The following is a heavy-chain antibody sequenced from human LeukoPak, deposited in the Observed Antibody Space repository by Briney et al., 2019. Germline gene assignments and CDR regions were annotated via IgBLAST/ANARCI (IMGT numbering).Heavy chain of an antibody. CDR2: TTSDGGRK. V-gene: IGHV3-20*04. CDR3: ARGDGSSGWYSDR. CDR1: GFTFSSYW. D-gene: IGHD6-19*01. J-gene: IGHJ4*02. Sequence: GGSLGLSCAASGFTFSSYWMHWVRQAPGKGLEWVSGTTSDGGRKGYADSLKGRFTISRDNAKNSLYLQMNSLRGEDTALYYCARGDGSSGWYSDRWGQGTLVTVSS.